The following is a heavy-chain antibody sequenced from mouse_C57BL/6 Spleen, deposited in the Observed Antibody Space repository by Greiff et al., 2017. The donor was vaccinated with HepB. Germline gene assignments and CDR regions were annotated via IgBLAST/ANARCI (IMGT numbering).Heavy chain of an antibody. D-gene: IGHD2-4*01. J-gene: IGHJ3*01. CDR1: GYTFTSYG. Sequence: QVQLQQSGAELARPGASVKLSCKASGYTFTSYGISWVKQRTGQGLEWIGEIYPRSGNTYYNEKFKGKATLTADKSSSTAYMELRSLTSEDSAVYFCAREDEYDRSFAYWGQGTLVTVSA. CDR3: AREDEYDRSFAY. V-gene: IGHV1-81*01. CDR2: IYPRSGNT.